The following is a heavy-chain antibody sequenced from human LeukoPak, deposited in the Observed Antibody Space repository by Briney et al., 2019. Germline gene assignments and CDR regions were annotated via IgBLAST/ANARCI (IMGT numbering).Heavy chain of an antibody. V-gene: IGHV1-69*13. CDR2: IIPIFGIA. CDR1: GGTFSSYA. Sequence: ASVKVSCKASGGTFSSYAISWVRQAPGQGLEWMGRIIPIFGIANYAQKFQGRVTITADESTSTAYMELSSLRSEDTAVYYCASRPDDYGDYVWVYWGQGTLVTVSS. J-gene: IGHJ4*02. CDR3: ASRPDDYGDYVWVY. D-gene: IGHD4-17*01.